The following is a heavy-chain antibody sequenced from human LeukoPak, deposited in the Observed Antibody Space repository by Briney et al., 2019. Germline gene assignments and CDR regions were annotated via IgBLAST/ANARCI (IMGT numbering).Heavy chain of an antibody. CDR3: ARASALATPPFAY. D-gene: IGHD5-12*01. Sequence: PGGRLRLSCAASGFTFSSYWMHWVRQAPGKGLVWVSRINVDGNTSNYADSVKGRFTISRDNAKNAVYLQMNSLRVEDTAVYYCARASALATPPFAYWGQGTLVTV. V-gene: IGHV3-74*01. CDR1: GFTFSSYW. J-gene: IGHJ4*02. CDR2: INVDGNTS.